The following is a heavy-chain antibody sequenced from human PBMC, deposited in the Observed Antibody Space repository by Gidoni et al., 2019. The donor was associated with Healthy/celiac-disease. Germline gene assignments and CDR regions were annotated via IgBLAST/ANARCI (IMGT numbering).Heavy chain of an antibody. D-gene: IGHD3-22*01. J-gene: IGHJ3*02. CDR2: ISYDGSNK. V-gene: IGHV3-30-3*01. Sequence: QVQLVESGGGVVQPGRSLRLSCAASGFTFSTYPSPWVRQAPGKGLEWVAVISYDGSNKYYADSVKGRFTISRDNSKNTLYLQMNSLRAEDTAVYYCARVRDYYDSSGYSNDAFDIWGQGTMVTVSS. CDR3: ARVRDYYDSSGYSNDAFDI. CDR1: GFTFSTYP.